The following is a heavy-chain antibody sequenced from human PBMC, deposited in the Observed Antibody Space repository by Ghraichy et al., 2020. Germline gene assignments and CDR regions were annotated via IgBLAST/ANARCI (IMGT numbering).Heavy chain of an antibody. Sequence: GGSLRLSCAASGFSFSSHSMNWVRQAPGKGLEWVSSISSSSSYIHYADSVKGRFTISRDNAKNSLYLQMNSLRAEDTAVYYCAREPYCGGECYSTSFDNWGQGTLVTVSS. V-gene: IGHV3-21*01. D-gene: IGHD2-21*01. CDR3: AREPYCGGECYSTSFDN. CDR2: ISSSSSYI. CDR1: GFSFSSHS. J-gene: IGHJ4*02.